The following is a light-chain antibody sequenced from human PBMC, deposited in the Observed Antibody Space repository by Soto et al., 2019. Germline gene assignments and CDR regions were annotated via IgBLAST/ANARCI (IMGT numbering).Light chain of an antibody. CDR2: GAS. CDR1: QSFRGNY. V-gene: IGKV3-20*01. CDR3: QQSGSSPRT. Sequence: EIVLTQSPGTLSLSPGERATLSCRASQSFRGNYLAWYQQKPGQAPRLLIYGASSRASGIPDRFSGSGSGTDFTLSISRLEPEDVAVYYCQQSGSSPRTFGQGTKVDIK. J-gene: IGKJ1*01.